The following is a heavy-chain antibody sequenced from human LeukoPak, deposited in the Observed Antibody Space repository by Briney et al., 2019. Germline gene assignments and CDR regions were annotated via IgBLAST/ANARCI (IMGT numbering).Heavy chain of an antibody. CDR1: GFTFSSYG. CDR2: ISYDGSNK. V-gene: IGHV3-30*03. J-gene: IGHJ4*02. Sequence: GGSLRLSCAASGFTFSSYGMHWVRQAPGKGLEWVAVISYDGSNKYYADSVKGRFTISRDNSKNTLYLQMNSLKTEDTAVYYCTTDPHTNFDYWGQGTLVTVSS. CDR3: TTDPHTNFDY.